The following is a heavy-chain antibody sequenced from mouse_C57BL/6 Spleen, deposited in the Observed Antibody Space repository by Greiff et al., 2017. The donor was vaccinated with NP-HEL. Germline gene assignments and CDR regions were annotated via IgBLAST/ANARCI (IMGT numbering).Heavy chain of an antibody. CDR1: GYTFTSYW. V-gene: IGHV1-55*01. D-gene: IGHD2-2*01. Sequence: QVQLQQPGAELVKPGASVKMSCKASGYTFTSYWITWVKQRPGQGLEWIGDIYPGSGSTNYNEKFKSKATLTVDTSSSTAYMQLSSLTSEDSAVYYCAREGRMVTKFAYWGQGTLVTVSA. J-gene: IGHJ3*01. CDR2: IYPGSGST. CDR3: AREGRMVTKFAY.